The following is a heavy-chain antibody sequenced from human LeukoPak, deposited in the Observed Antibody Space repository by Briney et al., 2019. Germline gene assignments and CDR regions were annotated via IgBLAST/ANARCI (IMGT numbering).Heavy chain of an antibody. Sequence: SETLSLTCAVYGGSFSGYYGSWIRQPPGKGREWIAEINHSGSTNYNPSLKSRVTISVDTSKNQFSLKLSSVTAAETAVYYCARLHGPHDAFDIWGQGTMVTVSS. CDR3: ARLHGPHDAFDI. D-gene: IGHD4-11*01. CDR2: INHSGST. CDR1: GGSFSGYY. V-gene: IGHV4-34*01. J-gene: IGHJ3*02.